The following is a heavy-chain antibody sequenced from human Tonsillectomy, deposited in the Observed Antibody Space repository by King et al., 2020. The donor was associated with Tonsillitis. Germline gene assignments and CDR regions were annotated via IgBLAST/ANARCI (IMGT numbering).Heavy chain of an antibody. V-gene: IGHV3-23*04. CDR1: GFAFTNYA. Sequence: VQLVESGGGLVQPGGSLRLSCAASGFAFTNYAMSWVRQAPGKGLEWVSTVSGSGGSTYYADYVKGRFTISRDNSKNTLYQQMNSLRAEDTAVYYCAKCLLEWLQRTYYYMDVWGKGTTVTVSS. D-gene: IGHD3-3*01. J-gene: IGHJ6*03. CDR2: VSGSGGST. CDR3: AKCLLEWLQRTYYYMDV.